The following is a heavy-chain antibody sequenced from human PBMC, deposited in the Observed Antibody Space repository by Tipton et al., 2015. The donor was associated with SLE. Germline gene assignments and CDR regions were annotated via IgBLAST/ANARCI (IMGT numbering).Heavy chain of an antibody. Sequence: TLSLTCTVSGGSISGHYWRWIRQPPGKGLEWIGYIYTSGNTDYNPSLKSRVTISVDTSKNQLSLKLNSVTAADTAVYYCATSIAVAGDAFDVWGQGTMVTVSS. J-gene: IGHJ3*01. CDR1: GGSISGHY. CDR2: IYTSGNT. D-gene: IGHD6-13*01. CDR3: ATSIAVAGDAFDV. V-gene: IGHV4-4*08.